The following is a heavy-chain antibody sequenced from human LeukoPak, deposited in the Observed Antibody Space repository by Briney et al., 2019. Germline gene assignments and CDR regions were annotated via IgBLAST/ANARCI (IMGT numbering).Heavy chain of an antibody. CDR2: ITSGSSYI. D-gene: IGHD2-21*02. Sequence: GGSLRLSCAASGFTFSSYNMNWVRQAPGKGLEWVSSITSGSSYIYYADIVKGRFTISRDDSKNTMFLQMTNLRPDDTAVYFCAKDRMTVFESWGQGTQVTVSS. CDR3: AKDRMTVFES. CDR1: GFTFSSYN. V-gene: IGHV3-21*01. J-gene: IGHJ4*02.